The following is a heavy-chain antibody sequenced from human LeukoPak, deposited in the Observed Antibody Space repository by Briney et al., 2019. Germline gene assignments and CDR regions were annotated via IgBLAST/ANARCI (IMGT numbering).Heavy chain of an antibody. CDR1: GYSISSGYY. Sequence: SETLSLTCTVSGYSISSGYYWGWIRQPPGKGLEWIGSIYHSGSTYYNPSLKSRVTISVDTSKNQFSLKLSSVTAADTAVYYCARAEYSSSSFDYWGQGTLVTVSS. CDR2: IYHSGST. D-gene: IGHD6-6*01. CDR3: ARAEYSSSSFDY. V-gene: IGHV4-38-2*02. J-gene: IGHJ4*02.